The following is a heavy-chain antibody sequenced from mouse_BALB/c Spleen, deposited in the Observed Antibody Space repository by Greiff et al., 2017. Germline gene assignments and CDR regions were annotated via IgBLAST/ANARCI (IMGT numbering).Heavy chain of an antibody. CDR2: ISDGGSYT. J-gene: IGHJ2*01. CDR3: ARDGGDEGHY. V-gene: IGHV5-4*02. CDR1: GFTFSDYY. D-gene: IGHD3-3*01. Sequence: EVKLQESGGGLVKPGGSLKLSCAASGFTFSDYYMYWVRQTPEKRLEWVATISDGGSYTYYPDSVKGRFTISRDNAKNNLYLQMSSLKSEDTAMYYCARDGGDEGHYWGQGTTLTVSS.